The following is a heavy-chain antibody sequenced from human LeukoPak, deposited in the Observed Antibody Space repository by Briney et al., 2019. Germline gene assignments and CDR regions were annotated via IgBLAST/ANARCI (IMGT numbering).Heavy chain of an antibody. D-gene: IGHD3-22*01. V-gene: IGHV3-7*01. CDR3: ARDSSGYPLSDAFDY. CDR1: GFTSSTYW. J-gene: IGHJ4*02. Sequence: GGSLRLSCAASGFTSSTYWMSWVRQAPGKGLEWVASIKQDGSETYYVDSVKGRFTLSRDNAKNSLYLQMNSLRAEDTAVYHCARDSSGYPLSDAFDYWGQGTLVTVSS. CDR2: IKQDGSET.